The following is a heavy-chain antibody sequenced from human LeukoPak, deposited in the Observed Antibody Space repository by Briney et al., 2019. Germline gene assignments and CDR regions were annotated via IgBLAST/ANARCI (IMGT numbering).Heavy chain of an antibody. J-gene: IGHJ4*02. Sequence: PSETLSLTCTVSGGSISSYYWSWIRQPPGKGLEWIGYIYYSGSTNYNPSLKSRVTISVDTSKNQFSLKLNSVTAADTAVYYCASTYYYDSSGYYYVLDYWGQGTLVTVSS. D-gene: IGHD3-22*01. CDR2: IYYSGST. CDR1: GGSISSYY. V-gene: IGHV4-59*01. CDR3: ASTYYYDSSGYYYVLDY.